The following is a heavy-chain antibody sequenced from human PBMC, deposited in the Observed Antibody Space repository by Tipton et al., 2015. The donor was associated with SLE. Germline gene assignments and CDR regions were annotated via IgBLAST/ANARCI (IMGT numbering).Heavy chain of an antibody. D-gene: IGHD2-21*01. J-gene: IGHJ4*02. CDR3: TKGSYIDSSEPVY. V-gene: IGHV3-23*01. CDR1: GFTFSNYA. Sequence: SLRLSCAASGFTFSNYAMIWIRQAPGKGLEWVSGIRGSGDTTYCAGSVQGRFTVSRDNSKNTLYLQMNSLRAEDTAVYYCTKGSYIDSSEPVYWGQGTLVTVSS. CDR2: IRGSGDTT.